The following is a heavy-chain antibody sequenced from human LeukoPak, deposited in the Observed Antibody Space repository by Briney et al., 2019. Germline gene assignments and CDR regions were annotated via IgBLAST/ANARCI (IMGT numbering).Heavy chain of an antibody. J-gene: IGHJ4*02. V-gene: IGHV4-59*01. D-gene: IGHD5-18*01. CDR3: ARYTAMVPFDY. CDR1: GGSIRGYY. CDR2: IYHSGST. Sequence: PSETLSLTCTVSGGSIRGYYWSWIRQPPGKGPEWIGYIYHSGSTNYNPALKSRVTISVDTSNNQFSLKLSSVTAADTAVYYCARYTAMVPFDYWGQGTLVTVSS.